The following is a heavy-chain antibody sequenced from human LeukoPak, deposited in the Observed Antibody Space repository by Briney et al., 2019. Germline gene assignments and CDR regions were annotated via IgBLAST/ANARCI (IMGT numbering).Heavy chain of an antibody. D-gene: IGHD1-1*01. Sequence: PSETLSLTCTVSGGSISSYYWSWIRQPPGKGLEWIGYIYYSGSTYYNPSLKSRVTISLDTSKNQFSLNLNSATAADTAVYYCARGGTVWNYYWGQGTLVTVSS. V-gene: IGHV4-59*12. CDR1: GGSISSYY. CDR3: ARGGTVWNYY. J-gene: IGHJ4*02. CDR2: IYYSGST.